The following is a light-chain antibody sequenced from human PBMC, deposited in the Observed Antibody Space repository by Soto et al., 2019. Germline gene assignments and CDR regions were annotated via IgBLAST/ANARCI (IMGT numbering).Light chain of an antibody. CDR3: CSYAGSSTYV. V-gene: IGLV2-14*01. CDR1: SSDVGGYNS. Sequence: QSVLTQAASVSGSPGQSITISCTGTSSDVGGYNSVSWYQQHPGKAPKLMIYEVSNRPSGVSSRFSGSKSANTASLTISGLQAEDEADYYCCSYAGSSTYVFGTGTKVTVL. J-gene: IGLJ1*01. CDR2: EVS.